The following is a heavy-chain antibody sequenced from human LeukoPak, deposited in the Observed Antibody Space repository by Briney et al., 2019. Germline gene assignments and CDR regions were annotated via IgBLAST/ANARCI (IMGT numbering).Heavy chain of an antibody. Sequence: KPSETLSLTCPVSGDSITSSYWSWIRQPPGKGLEWIGFIYYTGSTSYTPSLKSRVTISLDKSKNQFSLQLTSVTAADTATYYCGRVGVGLTIDYWGQGTLVTVSS. V-gene: IGHV4-59*01. CDR1: GDSITSSY. J-gene: IGHJ4*02. CDR3: GRVGVGLTIDY. CDR2: IYYTGST. D-gene: IGHD1/OR15-1a*01.